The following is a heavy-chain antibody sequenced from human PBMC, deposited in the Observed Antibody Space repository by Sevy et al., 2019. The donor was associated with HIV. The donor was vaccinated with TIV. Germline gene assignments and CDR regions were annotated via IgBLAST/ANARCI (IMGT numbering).Heavy chain of an antibody. CDR2: INHSGST. J-gene: IGHJ6*02. CDR3: ASDGYCSSTSCYGYYYYGMDV. V-gene: IGHV4-34*01. Sequence: SETLSLTCAVYGGSFSGYYWSWIRQPPGKGLEWIGEINHSGSTNYNPSLKSRVTISVDTSKNQFSLKLSSVTAADTALYYCASDGYCSSTSCYGYYYYGMDVWGQGTTVTVSS. CDR1: GGSFSGYY. D-gene: IGHD2-2*01.